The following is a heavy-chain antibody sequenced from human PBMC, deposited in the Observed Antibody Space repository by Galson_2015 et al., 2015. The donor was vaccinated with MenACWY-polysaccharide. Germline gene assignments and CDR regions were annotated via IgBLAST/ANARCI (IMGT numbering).Heavy chain of an antibody. CDR1: GFTLSSFA. D-gene: IGHD6-6*01. Sequence: SLRLSCAASGFTLSSFAMHWVRQAPGKGLEWVALIWNDESNKYYGDSVKGRFNISRDNSKNMLYLQMNSLRAQDTALYYCARENLPYMPSSLAYDPCGQGTVVIVSA. J-gene: IGHJ5*02. CDR3: ARENLPYMPSSLAYDP. V-gene: IGHV3-33*01. CDR2: IWNDESNK.